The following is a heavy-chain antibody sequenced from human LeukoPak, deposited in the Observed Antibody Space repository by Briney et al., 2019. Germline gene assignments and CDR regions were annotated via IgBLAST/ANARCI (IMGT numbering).Heavy chain of an antibody. V-gene: IGHV3-30*18. CDR1: GFTFSSYG. J-gene: IGHJ6*02. CDR3: AKDKGGSYASYGMDV. Sequence: GGSLRLSCAASGFTFSSYGMHWVRQAPGKRLEWVAVISYDGSNKYYADSVKGRFTISRDNSKNTLYLQMNSLRAEDTAVYYCAKDKGGSYASYGMDVWGQGTTVTVSS. D-gene: IGHD2-15*01. CDR2: ISYDGSNK.